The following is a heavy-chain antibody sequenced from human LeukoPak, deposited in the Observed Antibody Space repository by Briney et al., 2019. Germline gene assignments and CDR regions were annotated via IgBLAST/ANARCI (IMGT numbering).Heavy chain of an antibody. CDR3: ARMFRIFSGYFQH. CDR2: INHSGST. J-gene: IGHJ1*01. Sequence: SETLSLTCAVYGGSFSGYYWSWIRQPPGKGLEWIGEINHSGSTNYNPSLKSRVTISVGTSKNQFSLKLSSVTAADTAVYYCARMFRIFSGYFQHWGQGTLVTVSS. D-gene: IGHD2-15*01. V-gene: IGHV4-34*01. CDR1: GGSFSGYY.